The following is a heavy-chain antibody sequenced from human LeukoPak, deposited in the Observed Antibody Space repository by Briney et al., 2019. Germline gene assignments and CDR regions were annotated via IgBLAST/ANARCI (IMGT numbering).Heavy chain of an antibody. CDR2: ISPNSGGT. J-gene: IGHJ4*02. Sequence: ASVKVSCKASGYTFTSYDINWVRQAPGQGLEWMGWISPNSGGTNYAQNFQGRVTMTRDTSISTAYMELSRLRSDDTAVYYCARPYGGNPHFDYWGQGTLVTVSS. CDR1: GYTFTSYD. V-gene: IGHV1-2*02. D-gene: IGHD4-23*01. CDR3: ARPYGGNPHFDY.